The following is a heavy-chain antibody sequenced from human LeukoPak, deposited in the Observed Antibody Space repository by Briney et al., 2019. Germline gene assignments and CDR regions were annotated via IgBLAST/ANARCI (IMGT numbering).Heavy chain of an antibody. J-gene: IGHJ4*02. CDR3: ARTNSGYDSFDY. Sequence: SGGSLSLSCAASGFTFSNYYLSWIRQPPGKGLDWVSYISGSTGYTNYADSVKGRFTISRDNAKNSLFLHMNSLRAEDTAVYYCARTNSGYDSFDYWGQGTLVTVSS. CDR1: GFTFSNYY. V-gene: IGHV3-11*03. CDR2: ISGSTGYT. D-gene: IGHD5-12*01.